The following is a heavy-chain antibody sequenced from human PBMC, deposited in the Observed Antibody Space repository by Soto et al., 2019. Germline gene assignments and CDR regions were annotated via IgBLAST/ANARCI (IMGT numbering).Heavy chain of an antibody. J-gene: IGHJ4*02. CDR1: GYTFTNFG. V-gene: IGHV1-18*01. CDR3: ATRSPAFDY. CDR2: VTTDKGKT. Sequence: QVQLVQSGPEVKKPGASVKVSCKTSGYTFTNFGISWVRQAPGQGLEWMGWVTTDKGKTTYAQKFQGRVTMTTDTSTSTAYMELRSLTSDDTAVYYCATRSPAFDYWGQGTLVTVSS.